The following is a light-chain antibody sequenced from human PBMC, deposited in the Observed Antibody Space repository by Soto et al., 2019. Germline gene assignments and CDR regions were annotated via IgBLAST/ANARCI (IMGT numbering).Light chain of an antibody. V-gene: IGKV3-15*01. CDR2: GAF. CDR1: QSVNSN. CDR3: QQYKWWPPA. J-gene: IGKJ4*01. Sequence: EIVMTQSPATLSVSPGERVTLSCRASQSVNSNLAWFQQKPGQGPRLLIYGAFTRATGIPDRFSGSGFGTEFTLTISSLQSEDFAIYSGQQYKWWPPAFGGGTKVESK.